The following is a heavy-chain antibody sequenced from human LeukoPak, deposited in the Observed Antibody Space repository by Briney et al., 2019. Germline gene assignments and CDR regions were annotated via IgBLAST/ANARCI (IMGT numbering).Heavy chain of an antibody. J-gene: IGHJ4*02. V-gene: IGHV1-2*02. CDR1: GYIFTDYY. D-gene: IGHD2-2*01. Sequence: ASVKVPCKASGYIFTDYYMHWVRQAPGQGLEWMGWINPDSGGTNYAQKFQGRVTMTRDTSIDTAYMELSRLRSDDTAVYYCVRVVRYCSSTICTVLGYWGQGTLVTVSS. CDR3: VRVVRYCSSTICTVLGY. CDR2: INPDSGGT.